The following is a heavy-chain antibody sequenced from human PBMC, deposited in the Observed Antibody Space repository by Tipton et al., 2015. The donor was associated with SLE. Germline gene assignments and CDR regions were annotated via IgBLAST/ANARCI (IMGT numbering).Heavy chain of an antibody. CDR3: ARLIVGATSDH. V-gene: IGHV4-39*07. Sequence: LRLSCTVSGGSISSSSYYWGWIRQPPGKGLEWIGSIYYSGSTYYNPSLKSRVTISVDTSKNQFSLKLSSVTAADTAVYYCARLIVGATSDHWGQGTLVTVSS. CDR1: GGSISSSSYY. CDR2: IYYSGST. J-gene: IGHJ4*02. D-gene: IGHD1-26*01.